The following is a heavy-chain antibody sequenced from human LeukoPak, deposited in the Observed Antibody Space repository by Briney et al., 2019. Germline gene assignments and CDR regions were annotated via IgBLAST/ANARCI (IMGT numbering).Heavy chain of an antibody. CDR3: ARVVRYSGYGFDP. CDR2: INSDGSST. Sequence: GGSLRLSCAASGFTFSSYWMHWVRQAPGKGLVWVSRINSDGSSTSYADSVKGRFTISRDNAKNTLYLQMNSLRAEDTAVYYCARVVRYSGYGFDPWGRGTLVTVSS. V-gene: IGHV3-74*01. J-gene: IGHJ5*02. CDR1: GFTFSSYW. D-gene: IGHD5-12*01.